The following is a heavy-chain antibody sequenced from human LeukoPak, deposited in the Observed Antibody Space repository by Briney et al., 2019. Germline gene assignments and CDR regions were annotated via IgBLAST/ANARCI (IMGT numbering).Heavy chain of an antibody. CDR2: ISWNSGSI. CDR1: GFTFDDYA. CDR3: ARDLVVPAARGFYYYYYMDV. D-gene: IGHD2-2*01. Sequence: GRSLRLSCAASGFTFDDYAMHWVRQAPGKGLEWVSGISWNSGSIGYADCVKGRFTISRDNAKNSLYLQMNSLRAEDTALYYCARDLVVPAARGFYYYYYMDVWGKGTTVTVSS. V-gene: IGHV3-9*01. J-gene: IGHJ6*03.